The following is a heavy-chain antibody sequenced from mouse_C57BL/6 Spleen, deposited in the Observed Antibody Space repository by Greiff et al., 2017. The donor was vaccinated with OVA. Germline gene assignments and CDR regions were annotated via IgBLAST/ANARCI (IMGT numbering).Heavy chain of an antibody. CDR1: GYTFTSYW. D-gene: IGHD1-1*01. CDR3: ARSTTVATMDY. V-gene: IGHV1-69*01. J-gene: IGHJ4*01. CDR2: IDPSDSYT. Sequence: VQLQQSGAELVMPGASVKLSCKASGYTFTSYWMHWVKQRPGQGLEWIGEIDPSDSYTNYNQKFKGKSTLTVDKSSSTAYMQLSSLTSEDSAVYYCARSTTVATMDYWGQGTSVTVSS.